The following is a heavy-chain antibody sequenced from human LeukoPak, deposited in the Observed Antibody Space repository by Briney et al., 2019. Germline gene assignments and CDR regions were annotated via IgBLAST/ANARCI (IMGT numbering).Heavy chain of an antibody. CDR1: GFTFSSYV. D-gene: IGHD3-10*01. V-gene: IGHV3-23*01. J-gene: IGHJ4*02. Sequence: TGGSLRLSCAASGFTFSSYVMNWVRQAPGKGLEWVSVISGGGGSTYYADSVKGRFTISRDNSKNTLFLQMNSLRAEDTAVYYCAKAHIGSAFAFGSGSYYREPADYWGQGTLVTVSS. CDR2: ISGGGGST. CDR3: AKAHIGSAFAFGSGSYYREPADY.